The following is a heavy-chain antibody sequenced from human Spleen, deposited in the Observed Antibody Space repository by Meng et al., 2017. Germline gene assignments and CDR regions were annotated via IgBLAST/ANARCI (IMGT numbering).Heavy chain of an antibody. CDR1: GGSISSSSYY. CDR3: VRGITIFGPPTYYYYGMDV. CDR2: IYYSGST. J-gene: IGHJ6*02. V-gene: IGHV4-39*07. D-gene: IGHD3-3*01. Sequence: SETLSLTCTVSGGSISSSSYYWGWIRQPPGKGLEWIGSIYYSGSTYYNPSLKSRVTISVDTSKNQFSLKLSSVTAADTAVYYCVRGITIFGPPTYYYYGMDVWGQGTTVTVSS.